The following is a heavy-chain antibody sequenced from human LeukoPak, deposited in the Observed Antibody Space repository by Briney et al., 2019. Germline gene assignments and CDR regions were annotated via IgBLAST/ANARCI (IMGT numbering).Heavy chain of an antibody. CDR3: ARDKGVRVVHFDY. J-gene: IGHJ4*02. D-gene: IGHD3-3*01. CDR2: IYYSGST. CDR1: GGSISSSSYY. V-gene: IGHV4-39*07. Sequence: ETLSLTCTVSGGSISSSSYYWGWIRQPPGKGLEWIGSIYYSGSTYYNPSLKSRVTISVDTSKNQFSLKLSSVTAADTAVYYCARDKGVRVVHFDYWGQGTLVTVSS.